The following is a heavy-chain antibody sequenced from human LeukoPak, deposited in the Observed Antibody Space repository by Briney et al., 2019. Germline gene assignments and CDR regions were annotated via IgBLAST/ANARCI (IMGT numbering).Heavy chain of an antibody. D-gene: IGHD3-16*01. CDR2: TYYRPKWYI. Sequence: SQTLSLTCAISGDSVSSNSGAWNWIRQSPSRGLEWLGRTYYRPKWYIDYALSVKSRIIINPDTSKNQFSLQLNSVTPEDTAVYYCASRFGSYWGQGTLVTVSS. V-gene: IGHV6-1*01. CDR3: ASRFGSY. J-gene: IGHJ4*02. CDR1: GDSVSSNSGA.